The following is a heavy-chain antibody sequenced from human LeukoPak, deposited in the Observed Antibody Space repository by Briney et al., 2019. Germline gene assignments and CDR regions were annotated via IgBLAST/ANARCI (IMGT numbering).Heavy chain of an antibody. J-gene: IGHJ4*02. Sequence: GGSLRLSCAASGFTFSSYGMHWVRRAPGKGLEWVAVISYDGSNKYYADSVKGRFTISRDNSKNTLYLQMNSLRAEDTAVYYCAKDGPYSGSTESPFDYWGQGTLVTVSS. CDR1: GFTFSSYG. CDR2: ISYDGSNK. CDR3: AKDGPYSGSTESPFDY. D-gene: IGHD1-26*01. V-gene: IGHV3-30*18.